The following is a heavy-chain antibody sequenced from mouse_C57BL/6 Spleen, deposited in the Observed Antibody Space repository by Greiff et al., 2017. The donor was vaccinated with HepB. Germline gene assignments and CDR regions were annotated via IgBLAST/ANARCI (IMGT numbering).Heavy chain of an antibody. V-gene: IGHV1-64*01. CDR1: GYTFTSYW. Sequence: QVQLQQSGAELVKPGASVKLSCKASGYTFTSYWMHWVKQRPGQGLEWIGMIHPNSGSTNYNEKFKSKATLTVDKSSSTAYMQLSSLTSEDSAVYYCAILYYGSSYDYAMDYWGQGTSVTVSS. D-gene: IGHD1-1*01. J-gene: IGHJ4*01. CDR3: AILYYGSSYDYAMDY. CDR2: IHPNSGST.